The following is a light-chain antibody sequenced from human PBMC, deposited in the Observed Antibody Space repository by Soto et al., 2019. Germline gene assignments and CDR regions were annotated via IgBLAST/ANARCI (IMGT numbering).Light chain of an antibody. V-gene: IGLV1-44*01. J-gene: IGLJ1*01. CDR3: AAWDDSLNVL. CDR2: TNN. Sequence: QSVLTQPPSASGTPGQTVTISCSGTRSDIGTKTVNWYQQSPGTAPKLLIYTNNHPPSGVPDRFSGSKSGTAASLATSGLQSEDEADYYCAAWDDSLNVLFGSGTKLTVL. CDR1: RSDIGTKT.